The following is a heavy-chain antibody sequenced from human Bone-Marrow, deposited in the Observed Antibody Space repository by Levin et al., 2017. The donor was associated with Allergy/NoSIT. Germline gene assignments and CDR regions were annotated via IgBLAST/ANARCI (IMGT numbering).Heavy chain of an antibody. CDR1: GFIFSDFY. D-gene: IGHD3-3*02. CDR3: ARGGISPPYYFDL. J-gene: IGHJ2*01. Sequence: PGGSLRLSCVASGFIFSDFYMYWVRQAPGKGLEWVGRIRNRANSYTTVYAASVTGRFTVSRDDSKNSLFLQMNTLKTEDTAMYYCARGGISPPYYFDLWGRGTLVTVSS. CDR2: IRNRANSYTT. V-gene: IGHV3-72*01.